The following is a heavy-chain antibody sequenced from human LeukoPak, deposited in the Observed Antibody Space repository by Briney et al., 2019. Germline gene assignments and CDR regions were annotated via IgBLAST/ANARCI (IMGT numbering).Heavy chain of an antibody. Sequence: GRSLRLSCAASGFTFSSYGMHWVRQAPGKGLEWVAVIWYDGSNKYYADSVKGRFTISRDNSKNTLYLQMNSLRAEDTAVYYCARDRVRPRRGAFDIWGQGTMVTVSS. V-gene: IGHV3-33*01. CDR2: IWYDGSNK. CDR3: ARDRVRPRRGAFDI. J-gene: IGHJ3*02. CDR1: GFTFSSYG. D-gene: IGHD6-6*01.